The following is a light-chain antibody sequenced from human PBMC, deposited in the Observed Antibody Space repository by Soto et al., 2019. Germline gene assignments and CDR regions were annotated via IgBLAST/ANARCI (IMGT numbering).Light chain of an antibody. V-gene: IGLV2-23*01. Sequence: ALTQPASVSGSPGRSITSSCTGTSSDVGKYNLVSWYQQHPGKAPKVMILQGYKRPSGVSNRFSGSKFGNTASLTISGLQAEDEADYYCCAYATTYTYVFGTGTKVTVL. J-gene: IGLJ1*01. CDR1: SSDVGKYNL. CDR3: CAYATTYTYV. CDR2: QGY.